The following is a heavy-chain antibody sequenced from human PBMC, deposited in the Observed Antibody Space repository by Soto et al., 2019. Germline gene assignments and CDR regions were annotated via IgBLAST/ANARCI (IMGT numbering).Heavy chain of an antibody. D-gene: IGHD1-1*01. CDR1: GFTFSSYA. V-gene: IGHV3-23*01. CDR3: VKDRFSHWNDVSPIDY. Sequence: GGSLRLSCAASGFTFSSYAMSWVRQAPGKGLEWVSAISGSGGSTYYADSVKGRFTISRDNSKNTLYLQMNSLRAEDTAVYYCVKDRFSHWNDVSPIDYWGQGTLVTVSS. CDR2: ISGSGGST. J-gene: IGHJ4*02.